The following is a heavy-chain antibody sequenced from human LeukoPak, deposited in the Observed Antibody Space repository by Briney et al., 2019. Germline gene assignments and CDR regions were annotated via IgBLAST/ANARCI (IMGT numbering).Heavy chain of an antibody. V-gene: IGHV3-15*01. J-gene: IGHJ4*02. D-gene: IGHD3-22*01. CDR1: GFTFSSYS. CDR3: TTSLTSGYYIDY. Sequence: GGSLRLSCAASGFTFSSYSMNWVRQAPGEGLEWVGRIKSKIDGGTLDYAAPVKGRFTISRDDSKNTLNLQMDSLKTEDTAMYYCTTSLTSGYYIDYWGQGTLVTVSS. CDR2: IKSKIDGGTL.